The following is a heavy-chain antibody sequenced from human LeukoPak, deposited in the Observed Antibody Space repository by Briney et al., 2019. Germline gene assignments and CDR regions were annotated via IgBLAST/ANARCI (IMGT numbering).Heavy chain of an antibody. D-gene: IGHD5-18*01. J-gene: IGHJ4*02. CDR1: GFTFSSYA. Sequence: GGSLRLSCAASGFTFSSYAMSWVRQAPGKGLEWVSAISGSGGSTYYVDSVKGRFTISRDNSKNTLYLLMNSLRAEDTAVYYCAKESSLQLWLWDYWGQGTLVTVSS. V-gene: IGHV3-23*01. CDR2: ISGSGGST. CDR3: AKESSLQLWLWDY.